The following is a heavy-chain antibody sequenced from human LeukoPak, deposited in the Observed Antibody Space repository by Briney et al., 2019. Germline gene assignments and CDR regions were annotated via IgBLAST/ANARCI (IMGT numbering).Heavy chain of an antibody. D-gene: IGHD3-10*01. J-gene: IGHJ4*02. V-gene: IGHV1-2*06. CDR2: MNPNSAAS. CDR1: GYSFSGHY. CDR3: ARAFYGSRPGAFDY. Sequence: GASVKVSCKASGYSFSGHYIHWVRQAPGQGLEWMGQMNPNSAASHYAQKFQDRVTMTSDTSINMAYMELRSLRSDDTAVYYCARAFYGSRPGAFDYWGQGTLITVSS.